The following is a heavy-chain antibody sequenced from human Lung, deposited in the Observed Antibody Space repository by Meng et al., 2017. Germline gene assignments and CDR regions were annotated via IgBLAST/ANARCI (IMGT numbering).Heavy chain of an antibody. CDR3: ARGPTTMAHDFDY. D-gene: IGHD4-11*01. J-gene: IGHJ4*02. V-gene: IGHV4-34*01. Sequence: VRVADGGEVRLPPAAALFPASVVSGGSSNYYYCGWIRQPGGRVLEWIGKINHSGSTNYNPSLESRATISVDTSQNNLSLKLSSVTAADSAVYYCARGPTTMAHDFDYWGQGTLVTVSS. CDR1: GGSSNYYY. CDR2: INHSGST.